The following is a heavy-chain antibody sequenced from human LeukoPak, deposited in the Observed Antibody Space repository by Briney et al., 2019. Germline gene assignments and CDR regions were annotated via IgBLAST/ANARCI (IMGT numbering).Heavy chain of an antibody. CDR1: GFIFSTHW. J-gene: IGHJ4*02. CDR3: VGDLLIGGGSWSVPSLDS. D-gene: IGHD1-14*01. Sequence: GGSLRLSCEASGFIFSTHWMHWVRQVPGKGLQWVSRINVDGRRTIYADSVKGRFAISRDNAKNTVSLQMNSLRVDDTAVYYCVGDLLIGGGSWSVPSLDSWGRGILVSVSS. CDR2: INVDGRRT. V-gene: IGHV3-74*01.